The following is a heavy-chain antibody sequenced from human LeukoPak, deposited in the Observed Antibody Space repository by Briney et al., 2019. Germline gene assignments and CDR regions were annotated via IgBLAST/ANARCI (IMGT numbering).Heavy chain of an antibody. CDR2: ISSSGSTI. D-gene: IGHD3-16*02. V-gene: IGHV3-11*04. J-gene: IGHJ4*02. CDR3: ARGSSFDYVWGSYRLFDY. Sequence: GGSLRLSCAASGFTFSDYYMSWIRQAPGKGLEWVSYISSSGSTIYYADSVKGRFTISRDNAKNSLYLQMNSLRAEDTAVYYCARGSSFDYVWGSYRLFDYWGQGILVTVSS. CDR1: GFTFSDYY.